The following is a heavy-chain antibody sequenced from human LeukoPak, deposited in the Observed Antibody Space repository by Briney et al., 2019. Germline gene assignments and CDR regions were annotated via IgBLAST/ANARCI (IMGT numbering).Heavy chain of an antibody. Sequence: GGSLRLSCAASEFTFNNYWMHWVRQAPGKGLEWVSAISNNGGYTYYADPVQGRFTISRDNSKSTLCLQMNSLRAEDTAVYYCAKQLGYCSDGSCYFPYWGQGTLVTVSS. CDR1: EFTFNNYW. J-gene: IGHJ4*02. V-gene: IGHV3-23*01. CDR3: AKQLGYCSDGSCYFPY. D-gene: IGHD2-15*01. CDR2: ISNNGGYT.